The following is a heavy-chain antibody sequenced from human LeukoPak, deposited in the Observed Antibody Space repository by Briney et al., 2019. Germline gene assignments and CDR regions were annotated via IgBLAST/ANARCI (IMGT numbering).Heavy chain of an antibody. CDR3: ARHQGELRYYYYGMDV. CDR2: ISAYNGRT. D-gene: IGHD1-26*01. CDR1: AYTLSSNG. Sequence: GASVKVSCKISAYTLSSNGISWVRQAPGQGLEWMGWISAYNGRTDYAQKFQGRVTVTTDTATRTAYMELRSLKSDDTAVYYCARHQGELRYYYYGMDVWGQGTRVTVAS. V-gene: IGHV1-18*01. J-gene: IGHJ6*02.